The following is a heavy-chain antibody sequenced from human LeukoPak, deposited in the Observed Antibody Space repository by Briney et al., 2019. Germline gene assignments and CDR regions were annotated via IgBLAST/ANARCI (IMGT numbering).Heavy chain of an antibody. D-gene: IGHD3-22*01. V-gene: IGHV3-23*01. CDR1: GFTFSRYA. CDR3: AKTVGSGGYYIYYFDY. J-gene: IGHJ4*02. CDR2: ISGSGGST. Sequence: PGGSLRLSCAASGFTFSRYAMSWVRQAPGKGLEWVSSISGSGGSTYSADSVKGRFTISRDNSKNTLNLQMNTLRAEDTAVYYCAKTVGSGGYYIYYFDYWGQGTLVTVSS.